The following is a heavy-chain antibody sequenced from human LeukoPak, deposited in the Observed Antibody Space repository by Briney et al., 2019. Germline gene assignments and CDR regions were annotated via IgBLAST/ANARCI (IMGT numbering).Heavy chain of an antibody. J-gene: IGHJ4*02. D-gene: IGHD2-15*01. V-gene: IGHV4-31*03. CDR2: ISYSGST. CDR1: GASISSGGYY. Sequence: SQTLSLTCTVSGASISSGGYYWSWIRQHPGKGLEWIGYISYSGSTYYNPSLKSRVTISVDTSKNQFSLKLSSVTAADTAVYYCARGGLRGQRGGRGGFDYWGQGTLVTVSS. CDR3: ARGGLRGQRGGRGGFDY.